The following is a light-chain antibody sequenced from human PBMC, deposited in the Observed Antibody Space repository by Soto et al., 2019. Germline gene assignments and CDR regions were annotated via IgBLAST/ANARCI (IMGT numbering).Light chain of an antibody. V-gene: IGLV1-40*01. CDR3: QSYDMSLNNYV. CDR2: GGN. Sequence: QSVLTQPPSVSGGPGQTVTISCTGSSSNIGAPYDVHWYQHLPGTAPKPLIYGGNNRPSGVPDRFSGSRSGTSASLDITGLQAEDEAAYFCQSYDMSLNNYVFGTGTKVTVL. CDR1: SSNIGAPYD. J-gene: IGLJ1*01.